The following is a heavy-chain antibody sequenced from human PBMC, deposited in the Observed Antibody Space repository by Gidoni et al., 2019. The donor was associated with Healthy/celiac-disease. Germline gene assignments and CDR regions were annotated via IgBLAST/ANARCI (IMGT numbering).Heavy chain of an antibody. J-gene: IGHJ2*01. CDR2: INSDGSST. V-gene: IGHV3-74*01. CDR1: GFTFSSYW. Sequence: EVQLVESGGGLVQPGGSLRLSCAASGFTFSSYWMHWVRQAPGKGLVWVSRINSDGSSTSYADSVKGRFTISRDNAKNTLYLQMNSLRAEDTAVYYCARGDYGDYESWYFDLWGRGTLVTVSS. CDR3: ARGDYGDYESWYFDL. D-gene: IGHD4-17*01.